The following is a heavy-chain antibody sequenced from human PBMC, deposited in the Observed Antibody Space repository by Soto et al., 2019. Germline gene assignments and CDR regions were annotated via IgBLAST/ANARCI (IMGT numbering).Heavy chain of an antibody. CDR2: INHSGST. D-gene: IGHD3-10*01. CDR3: ARGRTYFSMDY. V-gene: IGHV4-34*01. Sequence: SETLSLTCAVYGGSFSGYYWSWIRQPPGKGLEWIGEINHSGSTNYNPSLKSRVTISVDTSKNQFSLKLSSVTAADTAVYYCARGRTYFSMDYWGQGTLVTVSS. J-gene: IGHJ4*02. CDR1: GGSFSGYY.